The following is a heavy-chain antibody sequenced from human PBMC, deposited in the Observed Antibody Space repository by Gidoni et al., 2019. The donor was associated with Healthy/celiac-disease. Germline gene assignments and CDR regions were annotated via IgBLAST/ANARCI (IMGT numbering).Heavy chain of an antibody. CDR3: AKDRGMELHDWYFDL. J-gene: IGHJ2*01. CDR1: GFTFISYA. D-gene: IGHD1-7*01. Sequence: EVQLLESGVGLVPPGGPLRLPCAASGFTFISYAMSWVRQAPGKGLEWVSAISGSGGSTYYADSVKGRFTISRDNSKNTLYLQMNSLRAEDTAVYYCAKDRGMELHDWYFDLWGRGTLVTVSS. V-gene: IGHV3-23*01. CDR2: ISGSGGST.